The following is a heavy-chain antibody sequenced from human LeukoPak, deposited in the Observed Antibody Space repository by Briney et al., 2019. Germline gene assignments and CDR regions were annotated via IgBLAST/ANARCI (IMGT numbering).Heavy chain of an antibody. V-gene: IGHV1-8*03. Sequence: GASVKVSCKASGYTFTSYDINWVRQATGQGLEWMGWMNPNSGNTGYAQKFQGRVTITRNTSISTAYMELSSLRSEDTAVYYCARTDTEVRFWSGTYYFDYWGQGTLVTVSS. CDR2: MNPNSGNT. CDR3: ARTDTEVRFWSGTYYFDY. J-gene: IGHJ4*02. D-gene: IGHD3-3*01. CDR1: GYTFTSYD.